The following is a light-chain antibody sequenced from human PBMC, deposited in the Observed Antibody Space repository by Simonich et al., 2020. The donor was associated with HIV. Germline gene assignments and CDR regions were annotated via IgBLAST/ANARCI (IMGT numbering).Light chain of an antibody. J-gene: IGKJ4*01. V-gene: IGKV3D-15*01. Sequence: EIVLTQSPGTLSLSPGERATLSCRASQSVSSYLAWYQQKPGQAPRLLIYDASNRATGIPARFSGSGSGTEFTLTISSMQSEDFAVYYCQQYNNWPLMTFGGGTKVEIK. CDR3: QQYNNWPLMT. CDR2: DAS. CDR1: QSVSSY.